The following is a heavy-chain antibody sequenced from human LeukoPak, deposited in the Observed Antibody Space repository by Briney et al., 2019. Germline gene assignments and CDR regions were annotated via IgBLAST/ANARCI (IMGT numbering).Heavy chain of an antibody. V-gene: IGHV3-33*06. J-gene: IGHJ4*02. CDR3: AKTTGGWPRFFDH. D-gene: IGHD6-19*01. CDR2: IWYDGSNK. Sequence: GGSLRLSCAASGFAFSMYWMHWVRQAPGKGLEWVAVIWYDGSNKYYADSVKGRFTISRDNSKNTLYLQMNSLRAEDTAVYYCAKTTGGWPRFFDHWGQGTLAAVSS. CDR1: GFAFSMYW.